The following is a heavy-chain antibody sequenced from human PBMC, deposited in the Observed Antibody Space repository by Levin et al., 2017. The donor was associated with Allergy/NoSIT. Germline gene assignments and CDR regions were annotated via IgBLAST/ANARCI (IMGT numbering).Heavy chain of an antibody. J-gene: IGHJ4*02. CDR2: IDWDDDK. Sequence: QTLSLTCTFSGFSLTTSGMCVSWIRQPPGNALEWLARIDWDDDKYYSTSLKTRLTISRDTSKNQLVLTMTSMDPVDTATYYCARATNHYYGRGFDYWGQGTPVTVSS. CDR1: GFSLTTSGMC. D-gene: IGHD3-10*01. CDR3: ARATNHYYGRGFDY. V-gene: IGHV2-70*11.